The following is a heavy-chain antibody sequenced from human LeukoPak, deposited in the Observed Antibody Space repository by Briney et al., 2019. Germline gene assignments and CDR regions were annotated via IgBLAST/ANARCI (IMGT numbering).Heavy chain of an antibody. Sequence: GGSLRLSCAASGFTFSSYWMSWVRQAPGKGLEWLANIKQDGSEKYYVNSVKGRFTISRDNAKNSLYLQMNSLRAEDTAVYYCARVGGDIVVVPAAKGTGAALVYYYYGMDVWGKGTTVTVSS. CDR1: GFTFSSYW. J-gene: IGHJ6*04. CDR3: ARVGGDIVVVPAAKGTGAALVYYYYGMDV. D-gene: IGHD2-2*01. V-gene: IGHV3-7*03. CDR2: IKQDGSEK.